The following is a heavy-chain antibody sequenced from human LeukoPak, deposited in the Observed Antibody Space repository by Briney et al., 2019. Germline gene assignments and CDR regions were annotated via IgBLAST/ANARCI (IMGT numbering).Heavy chain of an antibody. CDR3: ARAAVANAVDY. CDR2: INPNSGGT. Sequence: ASAKVSCKASGYTFTGYYMHWVRQAPGQGLEWMGWINPNSGGTNYAQKFQGRVTMTRDTSISTAYMELSRLRSDDTAVYYCARAAVANAVDYWGQGTLVAVSS. D-gene: IGHD6-19*01. V-gene: IGHV1-2*02. CDR1: GYTFTGYY. J-gene: IGHJ4*02.